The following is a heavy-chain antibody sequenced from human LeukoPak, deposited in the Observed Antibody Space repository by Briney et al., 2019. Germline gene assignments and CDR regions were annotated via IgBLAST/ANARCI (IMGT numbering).Heavy chain of an antibody. CDR1: GGTFSSYA. CDR2: IIPILGIA. CDR3: AGLFLAHIAAAGSAFDI. V-gene: IGHV1-69*04. J-gene: IGHJ3*02. D-gene: IGHD6-13*01. Sequence: ASVTVSCKASGGTFSSYAISWVRQAPGQGLEWMGRIIPILGIANYAQKFQGRVTITADKSTSTAYMELSSLRSEDTAVYYCAGLFLAHIAAAGSAFDIWGQGTMVTVSS.